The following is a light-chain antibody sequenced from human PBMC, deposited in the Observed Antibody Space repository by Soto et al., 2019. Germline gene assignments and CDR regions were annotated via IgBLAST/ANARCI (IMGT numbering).Light chain of an antibody. CDR1: QDITFW. CDR2: AAS. CDR3: LQSNSFPLT. V-gene: IGKV1-12*01. J-gene: IGKJ4*01. Sequence: DIQMTQSPSSVSASVGDRVTITCRASQDITFWLAWYQQKPGQAPKFLIYAASSLQRGVPTRFSGSGSGTDFTFTISSLQHEDSATYFCLQSNSFPLTFGGGTRVEI.